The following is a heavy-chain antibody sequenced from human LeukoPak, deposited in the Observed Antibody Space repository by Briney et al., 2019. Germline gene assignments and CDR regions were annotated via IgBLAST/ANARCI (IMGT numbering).Heavy chain of an antibody. CDR2: IYSGGST. CDR1: GFTVSSNY. V-gene: IGHV3-66*01. J-gene: IGHJ4*02. D-gene: IGHD1-26*01. Sequence: PGGSLRLSCAASGFTVSSNYMSWVRQAPGKGLEWVSVIYSGGSTYYADSVKGRFTISRDNSKNTLYLQMNSLRAEDTAVYYCAKDEVGATYDYWGQGTLVTVSS. CDR3: AKDEVGATYDY.